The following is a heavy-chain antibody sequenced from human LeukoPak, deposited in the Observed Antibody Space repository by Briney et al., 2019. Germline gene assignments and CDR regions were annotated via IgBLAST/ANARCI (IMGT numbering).Heavy chain of an antibody. D-gene: IGHD3-3*01. CDR2: IYSGGST. CDR1: GFTVSSNY. V-gene: IGHV3-53*01. CDR3: ARDRVNFGYYYYGMDA. Sequence: GGSLRLSCAASGFTVSSNYMSWVRQAPGKGLEWVSVIYSGGSTYYADSVKGRFTISRDNSKNTLYLQMNSLRAEDTAVYYCARDRVNFGYYYYGMDAWGQGTTVTVSS. J-gene: IGHJ6*02.